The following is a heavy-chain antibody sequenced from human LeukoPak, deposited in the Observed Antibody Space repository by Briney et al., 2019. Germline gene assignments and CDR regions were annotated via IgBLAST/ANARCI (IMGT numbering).Heavy chain of an antibody. V-gene: IGHV1-3*01. J-gene: IGHJ4*02. CDR3: AREPTVTRDFDY. D-gene: IGHD4-17*01. CDR2: INAGNGNT. CDR1: GYTFTSYA. Sequence: ASVKVSCKASGYTFTSYAMHWVRQAPGQRLEWMGWINAGNGNTKYSQKFQGRVTMTRDTSTSTVYMELSSLRSEDTAVYYCAREPTVTRDFDYWGQGTLVTVSS.